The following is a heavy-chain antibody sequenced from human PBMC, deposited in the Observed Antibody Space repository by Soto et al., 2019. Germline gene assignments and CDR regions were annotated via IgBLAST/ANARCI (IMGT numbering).Heavy chain of an antibody. CDR2: IYYSGST. J-gene: IGHJ4*02. D-gene: IGHD6-6*01. Sequence: QVQLQESGPGLVKPSQTLSLTCTVSGGSISSGGYYWSWIRQHPGKGLEWIGYIYYSGSTYYNLSLKSRVTISVDTSKNQFSLKLSSVTAADTAVYYCARVPMWQLGGRPGYFDYWGQGTLVTVSS. CDR1: GGSISSGGYY. V-gene: IGHV4-31*03. CDR3: ARVPMWQLGGRPGYFDY.